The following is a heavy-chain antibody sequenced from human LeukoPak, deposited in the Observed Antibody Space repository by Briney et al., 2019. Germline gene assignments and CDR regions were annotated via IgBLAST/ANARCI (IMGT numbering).Heavy chain of an antibody. CDR2: ISPNSGDT. CDR1: GYTFTGYY. J-gene: IGHJ5*02. V-gene: IGHV1-2*02. Sequence: ASVKVSCRASGYTFTGYYMYWVRQAPGQGLEWMGWISPNSGDTDIAQKFQGRVTMTRDTSIATSYMEVDSLTSDDTAVYYCARESACGTTNCLAPADWLDPWGQGTLVIVSS. D-gene: IGHD2-2*01. CDR3: ARESACGTTNCLAPADWLDP.